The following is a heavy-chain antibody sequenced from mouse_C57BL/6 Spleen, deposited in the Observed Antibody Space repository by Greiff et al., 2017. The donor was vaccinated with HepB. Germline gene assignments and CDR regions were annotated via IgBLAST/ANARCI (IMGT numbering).Heavy chain of an antibody. V-gene: IGHV5-17*01. CDR1: GFTFSDYG. J-gene: IGHJ2*01. CDR2: ISSGSSTI. Sequence: EVMLVESGGGLVKPGGSLKLSCAASGFTFSDYGMHWVRQAPEKGLEWVAYISSGSSTIYYADTVKGRFTISRDNAKNTLCLQMTSLRSEDTAMYYCARDWTGTDYFDYWGQGTTLTVSS. D-gene: IGHD4-1*01. CDR3: ARDWTGTDYFDY.